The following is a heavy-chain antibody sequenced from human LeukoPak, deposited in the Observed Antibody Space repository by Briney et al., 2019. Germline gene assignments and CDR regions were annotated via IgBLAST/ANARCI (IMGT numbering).Heavy chain of an antibody. D-gene: IGHD6-25*01. V-gene: IGHV3-30*02. CDR3: AKRKAAATMSDFDY. CDR1: GFMFTHHG. J-gene: IGHJ4*02. Sequence: AGGSLRLSCAASGFMFTHHGMHWVRQAPGKGPEWLAFILWDGSLRYYVDSVKGRFTISRDNSKNTLYLQMNSLETEDTAVYYCAKRKAAATMSDFDYWGQGTLVTVSS. CDR2: ILWDGSLR.